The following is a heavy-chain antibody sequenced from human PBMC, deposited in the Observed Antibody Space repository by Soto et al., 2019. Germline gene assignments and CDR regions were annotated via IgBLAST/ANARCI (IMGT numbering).Heavy chain of an antibody. Sequence: QVQLVESGGGVVQPGRSLSLSCAASRFTFGVFDMFWVRQAPGKGLEWVAGISYDGSDTYYGDSLKGRFTISRDNSKNTLYLRMDSLRTEDTAVYHCASGRREGGDSDPQFEFWGLGTLVTVSS. D-gene: IGHD2-21*02. V-gene: IGHV3-30*03. CDR3: ASGRREGGDSDPQFEF. CDR2: ISYDGSDT. CDR1: RFTFGVFD. J-gene: IGHJ4*02.